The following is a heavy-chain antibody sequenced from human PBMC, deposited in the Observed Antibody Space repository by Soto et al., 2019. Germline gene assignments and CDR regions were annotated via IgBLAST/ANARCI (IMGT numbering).Heavy chain of an antibody. J-gene: IGHJ4*02. V-gene: IGHV1-69*02. CDR1: GGTFSSYT. CDR3: ARRYGSCFDY. CDR2: IIPILGIA. D-gene: IGHD5-18*01. Sequence: SVKVSCKASGGTFSSYTISWVRQAPGQGLEWMGRIIPILGIANYAQKFQGRVTITADKSKNQFSLKLSSVTAADTAVYYCARRYGSCFDYWGQGTLVTVSS.